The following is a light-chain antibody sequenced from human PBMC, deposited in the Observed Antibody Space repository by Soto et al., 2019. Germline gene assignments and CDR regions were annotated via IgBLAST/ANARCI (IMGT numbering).Light chain of an antibody. V-gene: IGLV2-14*01. CDR3: SSYTTSSTHGV. Sequence: QSVLTQPASVSGSPGQSITISCTGTSSDVGGYNYVSWYHQHPGKAPKLMIYEVSNRPSGVSNRFSGSKSGNTASLTISGLQAEDEADYYCSSYTTSSTHGVFGGGTQLTVL. CDR2: EVS. CDR1: SSDVGGYNY. J-gene: IGLJ3*02.